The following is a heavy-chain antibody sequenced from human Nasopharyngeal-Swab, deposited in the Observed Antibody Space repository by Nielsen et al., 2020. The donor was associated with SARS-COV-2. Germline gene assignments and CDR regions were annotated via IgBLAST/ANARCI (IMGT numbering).Heavy chain of an antibody. CDR3: ARDRGYSYGSSDAFDI. Sequence: SETLSLTCTVSGGSISSSSYYWGWIRQPPGKGLEWIGSIYYSGSTNYNPSLKSRVTISVDTSKNQFSLKLSSVTAADTAVYYCARDRGYSYGSSDAFDIWGQGTMVTVSS. D-gene: IGHD5-18*01. CDR1: GGSISSSSYY. J-gene: IGHJ3*02. V-gene: IGHV4-39*07. CDR2: IYYSGST.